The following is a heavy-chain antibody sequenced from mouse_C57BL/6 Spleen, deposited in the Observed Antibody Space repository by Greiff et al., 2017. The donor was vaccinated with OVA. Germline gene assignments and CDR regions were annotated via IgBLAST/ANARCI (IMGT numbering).Heavy chain of an antibody. V-gene: IGHV5-4*01. J-gene: IGHJ2*01. Sequence: EVQVVESGGGLVKPGGSLKLSCAASGFTFSSYAMSWVRQTPEKRLEWVATISDGGSYTYYPDNVKGRFTISRDNAKNNLYLQMSHLKSEDTAMYYCARDGYGSSFFDDWGQGTTLTVSS. D-gene: IGHD1-1*01. CDR3: ARDGYGSSFFDD. CDR1: GFTFSSYA. CDR2: ISDGGSYT.